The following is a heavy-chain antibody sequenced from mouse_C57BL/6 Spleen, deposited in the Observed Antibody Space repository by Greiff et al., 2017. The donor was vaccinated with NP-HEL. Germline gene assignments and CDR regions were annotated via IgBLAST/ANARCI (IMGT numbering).Heavy chain of an antibody. V-gene: IGHV5-4*01. CDR3: TRDSSGYEGNYYAMDY. Sequence: EVQVVESGGGLVKPGGSLKLSCAASGFTFSSYAMSWVRQTPEKRLEWVATISDGGSYTYYPDNVKGRFTISRDNAKNNLYMQMSHLKSEGTAMDYCTRDSSGYEGNYYAMDYWGQGTSVNVSS. D-gene: IGHD3-2*02. CDR2: ISDGGSYT. CDR1: GFTFSSYA. J-gene: IGHJ4*01.